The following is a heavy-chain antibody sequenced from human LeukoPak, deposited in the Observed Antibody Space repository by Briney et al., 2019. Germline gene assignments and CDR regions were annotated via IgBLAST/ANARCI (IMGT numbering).Heavy chain of an antibody. V-gene: IGHV4-59*08. J-gene: IGHJ4*02. CDR3: ASYCTSTNCYFDY. D-gene: IGHD2-2*01. Sequence: SETLSLTCTVSGGSISRYYWSWIRQPPGKGLEWIGYIYYSGSTNYNPSLKSRVTISADTSRNQFSLKLSSVTAADTAVYYCASYCTSTNCYFDYWGQGTLVTVSS. CDR2: IYYSGST. CDR1: GGSISRYY.